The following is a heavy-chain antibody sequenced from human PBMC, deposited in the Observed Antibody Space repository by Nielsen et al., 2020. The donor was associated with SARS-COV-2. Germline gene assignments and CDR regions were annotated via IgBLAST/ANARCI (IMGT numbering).Heavy chain of an antibody. CDR1: GYTFTSYA. CDR3: ARVQLVNPYLTLPHFDY. V-gene: IGHV7-4-1*02. CDR2: INTNTGNP. D-gene: IGHD6-13*01. J-gene: IGHJ4*02. Sequence: ASVKVSCKASGYTFTSYAMNWVRQAPGQGLEWMGWINTNTGNPTYAQGFTGRFVFSLDTSVSTAYQQISSLKAEDTAVYYCARVQLVNPYLTLPHFDYWGQGTLVTVSS.